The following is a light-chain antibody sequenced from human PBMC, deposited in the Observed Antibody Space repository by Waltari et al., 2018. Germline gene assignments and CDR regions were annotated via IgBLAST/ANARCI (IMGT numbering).Light chain of an antibody. CDR3: QTGGHGTWV. CDR1: SGPSSNI. J-gene: IGLJ3*02. CDR2: VNSDGSH. Sequence: QLVVTQSPSASAHLGASVKLTCTLSSGPSSNIVAWLQQRPEKGPRYLMKVNSDGSHIKGDDIPDRFSGSSSGAERYLTISSLQPDDEADYYCQTGGHGTWVFGGGTTLTVL. V-gene: IGLV4-69*01.